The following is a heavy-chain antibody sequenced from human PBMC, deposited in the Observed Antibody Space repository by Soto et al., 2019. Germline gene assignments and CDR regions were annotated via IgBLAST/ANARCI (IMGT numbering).Heavy chain of an antibody. CDR3: ARDTQGWDDFWSGYYDY. Sequence: GGSLRLSCAASGFTFSSYSMNWVRQAPGKGLEWVSSISSSSSYIYYADSVKGRFTISRDNAKNSLYLQMNSLRAEDTAVYYCARDTQGWDDFWSGYYDYWGQGTLVTVSS. CDR2: ISSSSSYI. CDR1: GFTFSSYS. J-gene: IGHJ4*02. V-gene: IGHV3-21*01. D-gene: IGHD3-3*01.